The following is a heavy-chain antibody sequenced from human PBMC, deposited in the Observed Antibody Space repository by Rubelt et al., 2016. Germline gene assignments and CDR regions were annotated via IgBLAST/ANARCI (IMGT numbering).Heavy chain of an antibody. CDR2: IIPRLDIA. Sequence: QVQLVQSGAEVKKPGSSVKVSCKVSGGTFSRYSISWVRQAPGQGLEWIGRIIPRLDIANYAEKFQGRVTITADKSTRTAYMELTSLRSEDTAVYYCARENAVVVVSVAYDYWGQGTLVTVSS. J-gene: IGHJ4*02. D-gene: IGHD2-15*01. CDR1: GGTFSRYS. V-gene: IGHV1-69*04. CDR3: ARENAVVVVSVAYDY.